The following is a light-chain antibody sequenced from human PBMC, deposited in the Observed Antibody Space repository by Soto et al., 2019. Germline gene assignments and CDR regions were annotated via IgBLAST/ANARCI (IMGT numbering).Light chain of an antibody. CDR2: EVN. Sequence: QSVLTQPASVSGSPGQSITISCTGTRSDVGSYNLVSWYQHHPGKVPKLMIYEVNKRPSGVSNRFSGSKSGNTASLTISGLQAEDEADYYCCSYAGTSYVFGTGTKVTVL. CDR1: RSDVGSYNL. V-gene: IGLV2-23*02. J-gene: IGLJ1*01. CDR3: CSYAGTSYV.